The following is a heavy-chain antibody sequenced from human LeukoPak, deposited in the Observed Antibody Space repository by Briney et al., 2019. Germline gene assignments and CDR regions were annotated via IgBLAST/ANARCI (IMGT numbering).Heavy chain of an antibody. CDR3: AREAPPVVVVIEYYFDY. CDR2: IHYSGST. CDR1: GGSISSYY. D-gene: IGHD3-22*01. Sequence: SETLSLTCTVSGGSISSYYWSWIRQPPGKGLEWIGYIHYSGSTHYNPSLKSRVTISVDTSKNQFSLKLSSVTAADTAVYYCAREAPPVVVVIEYYFDYWGQGTLVTVSS. J-gene: IGHJ4*02. V-gene: IGHV4-59*12.